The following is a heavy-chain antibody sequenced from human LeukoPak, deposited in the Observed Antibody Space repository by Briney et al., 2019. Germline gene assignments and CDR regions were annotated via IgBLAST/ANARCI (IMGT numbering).Heavy chain of an antibody. D-gene: IGHD3-9*01. V-gene: IGHV4-4*02. J-gene: IGHJ4*02. CDR3: TSGGLVSRYLDH. CDR2: IFYSGST. Sequence: SETLSLTCAVSGGSISTSTWWTWVRQPPGKGLEWIGEIFYSGSTNSNPSLKSRLTMSVDESKHEFSLKLTSVTAADTAVYYCTSGGLVSRYLDHWGQGTLVTVSS. CDR1: GGSISTSTW.